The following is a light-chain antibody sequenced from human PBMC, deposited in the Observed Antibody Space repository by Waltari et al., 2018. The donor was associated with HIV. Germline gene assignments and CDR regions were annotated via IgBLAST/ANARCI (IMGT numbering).Light chain of an antibody. CDR2: GAS. CDR3: QQYGNSPPYT. V-gene: IGKV3-20*01. Sequence: ATLSCRASQSVSSGYLAWYQQKPGQAPRVLIYGASSRATGIPDRFSGSGSGTDFTLTISRLEPEDFAVYYCQQYGNSPPYTFGQGTKLEIK. J-gene: IGKJ2*01. CDR1: QSVSSGY.